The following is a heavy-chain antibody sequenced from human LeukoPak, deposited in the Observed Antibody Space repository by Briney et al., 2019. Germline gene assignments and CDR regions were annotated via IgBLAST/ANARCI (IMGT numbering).Heavy chain of an antibody. CDR3: ARDPLSSSWFDY. CDR2: IIPIFGTA. Sequence: ASVKVSCKASGGTFSSYAISWVRQAPGQGLEWMGGIIPIFGTANYAHKFQGRVTITADESTSTAYMELSSLRSEDTAVYYCARDPLSSSWFDYWGQGTLVTVSS. CDR1: GGTFSSYA. J-gene: IGHJ4*02. D-gene: IGHD6-13*01. V-gene: IGHV1-69*13.